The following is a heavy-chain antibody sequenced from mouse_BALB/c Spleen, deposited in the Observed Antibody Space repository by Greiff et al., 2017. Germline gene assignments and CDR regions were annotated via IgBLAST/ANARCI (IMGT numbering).Heavy chain of an antibody. D-gene: IGHD2-1*01. J-gene: IGHJ1*01. V-gene: IGHV2-9*02. CDR3: ARDLYYGNFWYFDV. CDR1: GFSLTSYG. Sequence: VMLVESGPGLVAPSQSLSITCTVSGFSLTSYGVHWVRQPPGKGLEWLGVIWAGGSTNYNSALMSRLSISKDNSKSQVFLKMNSLQTDDTAMYYCARDLYYGNFWYFDVWGAGTTVTVSS. CDR2: IWAGGST.